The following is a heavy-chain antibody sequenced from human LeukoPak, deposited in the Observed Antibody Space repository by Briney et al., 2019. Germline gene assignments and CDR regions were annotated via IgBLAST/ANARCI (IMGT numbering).Heavy chain of an antibody. CDR3: ARVPPVPYSYGMDV. Sequence: ASVKVSCKASGYTFTSYGISWVRQAPGQGLEWMGRIIPILGIANYAQKFQGRVTITADKSTSTAYMELSSLRSEDTAVYYCARVPPVPYSYGMDVWGQGTTVTVSS. J-gene: IGHJ6*02. D-gene: IGHD4-17*01. CDR2: IIPILGIA. V-gene: IGHV1-69*04. CDR1: GYTFTSYG.